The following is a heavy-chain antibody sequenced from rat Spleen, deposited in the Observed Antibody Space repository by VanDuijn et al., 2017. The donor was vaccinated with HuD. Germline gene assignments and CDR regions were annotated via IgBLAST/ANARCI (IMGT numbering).Heavy chain of an antibody. Sequence: EVQLVESGGGLVQPGRSLKLSCAASGFTFSDYGVAWVRQAPTTGLEWVATISYGDSSGHSSTYYRDSVKGRFTISRDNVKSTLSLQMGSLRSEDTATYFCTRGDNNFDYWGQVGMVTVSS. V-gene: IGHV5-29*01. J-gene: IGHJ2*01. CDR3: TRGDNNFDY. D-gene: IGHD1-4*01. CDR2: ISYGDSSGHSST. CDR1: GFTFSDYG.